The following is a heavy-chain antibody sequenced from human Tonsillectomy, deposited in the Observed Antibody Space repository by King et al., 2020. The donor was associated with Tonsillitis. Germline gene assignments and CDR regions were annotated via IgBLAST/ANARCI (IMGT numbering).Heavy chain of an antibody. D-gene: IGHD3-22*01. J-gene: IGHJ3*02. V-gene: IGHV1-58*01. CDR1: GFTFTTSA. Sequence: QLVQSGPEVKKPGTSVKVSCKASGFTFTTSAVQWVRQARGQRLEWIGWIVVGSGNTNYAQKFQERVTITRDMSTSTAYMELSSLRSEDTAVYYCAVMYYYDSSGYQPQNDAFDIWGQGTMVIVSS. CDR3: AVMYYYDSSGYQPQNDAFDI. CDR2: IVVGSGNT.